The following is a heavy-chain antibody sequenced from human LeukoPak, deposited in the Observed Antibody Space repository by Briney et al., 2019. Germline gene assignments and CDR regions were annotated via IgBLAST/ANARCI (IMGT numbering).Heavy chain of an antibody. D-gene: IGHD3-22*01. CDR2: IIPILGIA. Sequence: GASVKVSCKASGGTFSSYTISWVRQAPGQGLEWMGRIIPILGIANYAQKFQGRVTITADDSTSTAYIELSSLRSEDTAVYYCASPSLRGTMIVVAPMGDAFDIWGQGTMVTVSS. CDR1: GGTFSSYT. CDR3: ASPSLRGTMIVVAPMGDAFDI. V-gene: IGHV1-69*02. J-gene: IGHJ3*02.